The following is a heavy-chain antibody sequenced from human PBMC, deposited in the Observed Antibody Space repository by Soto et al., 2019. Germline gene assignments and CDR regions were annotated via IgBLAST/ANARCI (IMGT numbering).Heavy chain of an antibody. CDR3: AKDISGGSYGLFDY. Sequence: EVQLVESGGVVVQPGGSLRLSCAASGFTVDDYTMHWVRQAPGKGLEWVSLISWDGGSTYYADSVKGRFTISRDNSKNSLYLQMNSLRTEDTALYYCAKDISGGSYGLFDYWGQGTLVTVSS. J-gene: IGHJ4*02. D-gene: IGHD1-26*01. CDR1: GFTVDDYT. CDR2: ISWDGGST. V-gene: IGHV3-43*01.